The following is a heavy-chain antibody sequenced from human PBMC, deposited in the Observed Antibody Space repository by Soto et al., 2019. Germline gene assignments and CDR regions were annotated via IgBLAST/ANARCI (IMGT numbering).Heavy chain of an antibody. Sequence: PSETLSLTCTVSGGSLDDFYWSWIRQPPGKAPEWIAYISDSGSTNYNPSLRDRVIISVDTSNTQFSLRLTSVTAADSAVYYCARAGYNSYYFDLWRRGTLVTVSS. CDR1: GGSLDDFY. CDR2: ISDSGST. V-gene: IGHV4-59*01. CDR3: ARAGYNSYYFDL. J-gene: IGHJ4*02. D-gene: IGHD5-12*01.